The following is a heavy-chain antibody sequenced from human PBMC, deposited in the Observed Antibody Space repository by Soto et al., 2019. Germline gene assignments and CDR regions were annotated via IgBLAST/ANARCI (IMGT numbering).Heavy chain of an antibody. CDR3: ARTDVSMSYNYFGIDV. CDR1: GGSISSSSYY. Sequence: SETLSLTCTVSGGSISSSSYYWGWIRQPPGKGLEWIGSIYYSGSTYYNPSLKSRVTISVDTSKNQFSLQLNSVTPEDTAVYYCARTDVSMSYNYFGIDVWGQGTTVTVSS. D-gene: IGHD6-6*01. J-gene: IGHJ6*02. CDR2: IYYSGST. V-gene: IGHV4-39*01.